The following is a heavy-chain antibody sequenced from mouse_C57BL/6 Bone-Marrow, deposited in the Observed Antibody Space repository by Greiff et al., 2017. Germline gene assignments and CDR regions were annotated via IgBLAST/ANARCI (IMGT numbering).Heavy chain of an antibody. V-gene: IGHV1-39*01. CDR2: INPNYGTT. D-gene: IGHD1-1*01. CDR3: FLITTVVAPY. CDR1: GYSFTDYN. J-gene: IGHJ3*01. Sequence: EVQLLQSGPELVKPGASVKISCTASGYSFTDYNMHWVKQSNGKSLEWIGVINPNYGTTSYNQKFKGKGTLTVDQSSSTAYMQLNSLTSEDYAVYYCFLITTVVAPYWGQGTLVTVSA.